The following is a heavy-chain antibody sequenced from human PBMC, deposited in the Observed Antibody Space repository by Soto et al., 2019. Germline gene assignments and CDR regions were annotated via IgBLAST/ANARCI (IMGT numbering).Heavy chain of an antibody. V-gene: IGHV4-39*07. J-gene: IGHJ3*01. CDR1: GGSISSSSYY. D-gene: IGHD2-15*01. Sequence: SETLSLTCTVSGGSISSSSYYWGWIRQPPGKGLEWIGSIYYSGSTYYNPSLKSRATISVDTSKNQFSLKLSSVTAADTTVYFCSRGSGPNDAYDFWSQGTMVTVSS. CDR2: IYYSGST. CDR3: SRGSGPNDAYDF.